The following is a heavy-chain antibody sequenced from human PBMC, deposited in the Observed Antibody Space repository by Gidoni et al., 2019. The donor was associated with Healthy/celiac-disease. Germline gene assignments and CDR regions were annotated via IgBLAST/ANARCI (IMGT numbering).Heavy chain of an antibody. D-gene: IGHD2-15*01. CDR2: RWYDGSNK. Sequence: QVQLVESGGGVVQPGRSLRLSCAASGFTFSSYGMHWVRQAPGKGLEWVAVRWYDGSNKYYADSVKGRFTISRDNSKNTLYLQMNSLRAEDTAVYYCAREAEGYSPNNWFDPWGQGTLVTVSS. V-gene: IGHV3-33*01. CDR1: GFTFSSYG. J-gene: IGHJ5*02. CDR3: AREAEGYSPNNWFDP.